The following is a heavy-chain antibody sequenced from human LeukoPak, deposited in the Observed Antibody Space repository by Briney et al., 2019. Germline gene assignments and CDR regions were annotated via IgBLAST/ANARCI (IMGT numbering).Heavy chain of an antibody. V-gene: IGHV4-31*03. D-gene: IGHD3-10*01. J-gene: IGHJ5*02. CDR2: KYKSGSP. CDR1: GGSIRRGSYY. Sequence: PSQTLSLTCTVSGGSIRRGSYYWTGIRQRPGKGLEWIGYKYKSGSPSYNPSLKSRITISIDAFKNQFSLRLTSVTAADTAVYYCARDGEYYDSGTSYWFDPWGQEPWSPSPQ. CDR3: ARDGEYYDSGTSYWFDP.